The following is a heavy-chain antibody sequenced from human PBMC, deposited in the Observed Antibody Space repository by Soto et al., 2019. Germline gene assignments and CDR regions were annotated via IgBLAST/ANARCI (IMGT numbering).Heavy chain of an antibody. CDR2: IHDSGSS. CDR1: GGFISSYH. CDR3: ATYRAGYGGQGY. Sequence: QVQLQESGPGLVKPSETLSLTCSVSGGFISSYHWSWIRQPPGKGLEWIGQIHDSGSSNYNPSLKSRVTLSLDTSKNQFSLKLSSVTIADTAVYFCATYRAGYGGQGYWGRGTLVTVSS. D-gene: IGHD4-17*01. J-gene: IGHJ4*02. V-gene: IGHV4-59*01.